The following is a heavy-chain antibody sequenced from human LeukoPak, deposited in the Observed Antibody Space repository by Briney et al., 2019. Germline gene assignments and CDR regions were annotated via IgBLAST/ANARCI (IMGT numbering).Heavy chain of an antibody. CDR2: ISSSGSTI. J-gene: IGHJ5*02. Sequence: PGGSLRLSCAASGFTFSDYYMSWIRQAPGKGLEWVSYISSSGSTIYYADSVKGRFTISRDNAKNSLYLQMNSLRAEDTAVYYCARERAYGSGSYPLDPWGQGTLVTVSS. D-gene: IGHD3-10*01. CDR3: ARERAYGSGSYPLDP. CDR1: GFTFSDYY. V-gene: IGHV3-11*01.